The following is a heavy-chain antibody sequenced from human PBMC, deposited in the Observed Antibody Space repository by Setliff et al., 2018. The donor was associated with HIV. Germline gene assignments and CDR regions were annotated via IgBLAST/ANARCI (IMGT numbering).Heavy chain of an antibody. Sequence: SETLSLTCAVYGGSFSGYYWSWIRQTPGKGLEWMGEINHSGSTNYNPSLKSRVTILVDSSKKQFSLKLSSVTAADTGAYYCARGTKYSSGWSRGDYWGQGTQVTVSS. D-gene: IGHD6-19*01. CDR2: INHSGST. V-gene: IGHV4-34*01. CDR3: ARGTKYSSGWSRGDY. J-gene: IGHJ4*02. CDR1: GGSFSGYY.